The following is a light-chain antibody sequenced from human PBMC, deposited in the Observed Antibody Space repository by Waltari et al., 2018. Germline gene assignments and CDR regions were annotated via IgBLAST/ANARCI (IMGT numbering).Light chain of an antibody. J-gene: IGKJ4*01. CDR2: AAF. Sequence: DIQMTQSPSSLPASVGDRVTIACRASQGIRNDLGWFQQKPGRAPKRLIYAAFRLQTGVPSRFSGSGFGTEFTLTISSLRPEDFAIYYCLQHNTYPLTFGGGTKVEV. V-gene: IGKV1-17*01. CDR3: LQHNTYPLT. CDR1: QGIRND.